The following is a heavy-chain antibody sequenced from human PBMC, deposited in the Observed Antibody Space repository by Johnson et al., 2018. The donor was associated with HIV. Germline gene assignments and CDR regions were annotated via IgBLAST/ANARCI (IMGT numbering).Heavy chain of an antibody. D-gene: IGHD2-15*01. Sequence: VRLVESGGGLVQPGGSLRLSCAASGFTFSSYWMSWVRQTAGKGLEWVANIKQDGSEKYYVDSVKGRFTISRDTAKNSLYLQMNSLRAEETDLYYCARDGTGGYCSGGRCYDAFDIWGQGTMVTVSS. CDR2: IKQDGSEK. V-gene: IGHV3-7*05. CDR1: GFTFSSYW. CDR3: ARDGTGGYCSGGRCYDAFDI. J-gene: IGHJ3*02.